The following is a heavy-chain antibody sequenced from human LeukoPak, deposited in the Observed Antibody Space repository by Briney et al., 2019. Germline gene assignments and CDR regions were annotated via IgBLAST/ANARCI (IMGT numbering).Heavy chain of an antibody. Sequence: SETLSLTCTVSGGSISSYYWSWIRQPPGKELVWIGYIYYSGSTKYNPSLKSRVTISIDTSKNQFSLKLSSVTAADTAMYYCAGVVGGSYSMDVWGQGTTVTVSS. CDR1: GGSISSYY. J-gene: IGHJ6*03. D-gene: IGHD1-26*01. CDR3: AGVVGGSYSMDV. V-gene: IGHV4-59*01. CDR2: IYYSGST.